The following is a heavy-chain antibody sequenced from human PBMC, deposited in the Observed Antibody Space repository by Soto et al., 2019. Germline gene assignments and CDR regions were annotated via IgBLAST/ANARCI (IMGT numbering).Heavy chain of an antibody. Sequence: GESLKISCKGSGYNFDTYWINWVRQTPGKGLEWMGRIDPIDSKTKYSPSLEGHITISVDKSISTTYLQWSSLKASDTAIYYCARRIAAAGGYYYYAFDVWGQGNAVTVS. D-gene: IGHD6-13*01. CDR2: IDPIDSKT. V-gene: IGHV5-10-1*01. CDR1: GYNFDTYW. CDR3: ARRIAAAGGYYYYAFDV. J-gene: IGHJ6*02.